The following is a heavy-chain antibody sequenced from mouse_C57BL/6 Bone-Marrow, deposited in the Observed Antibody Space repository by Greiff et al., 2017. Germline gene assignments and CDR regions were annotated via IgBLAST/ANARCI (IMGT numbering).Heavy chain of an antibody. CDR2: IDPNSGGT. CDR3: ASEVMVYYYAMAY. CDR1: GYTFTSYW. Sequence: VQLQQPGAELVKPGASVKLSCKASGYTFTSYWMRWVKQRPGRGLEWIGRIDPNSGGTKYNEKFKSKATLTVDKPSSTAYMELSSLTSEDSAVYSGASEVMVYYYAMAYWGQGTLVTVS. V-gene: IGHV1-72*01. D-gene: IGHD2-3*01. J-gene: IGHJ4*01.